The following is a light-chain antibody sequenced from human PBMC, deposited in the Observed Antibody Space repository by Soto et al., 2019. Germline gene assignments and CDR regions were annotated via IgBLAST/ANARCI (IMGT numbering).Light chain of an antibody. V-gene: IGKV1-33*01. CDR2: DAS. CDR1: QDISNY. CDR3: QQYDNLPLT. J-gene: IGKJ4*01. Sequence: DIQMTQSPSSLSASVGDRVTITCQASQDISNYLNWYQQKPGKAPKLLIYDASNLETGVPSRFSGSGSGTDFTFTISSLLPEDIATYYCQQYDNLPLTFGGGTRWRSN.